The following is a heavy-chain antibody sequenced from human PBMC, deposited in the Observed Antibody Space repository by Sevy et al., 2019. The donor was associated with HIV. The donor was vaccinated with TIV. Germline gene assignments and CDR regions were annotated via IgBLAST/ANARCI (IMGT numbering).Heavy chain of an antibody. D-gene: IGHD6-13*01. CDR1: GGTFSSYA. V-gene: IGHV1-69*01. J-gene: IGHJ4*02. CDR2: IIPIFGTA. CDR3: ARGPSSWLYYFDY. Sequence: VKVSCKASGGTFSSYAISWVRQAPGQGLEWMGGIIPIFGTANYAQKFQGRATITADEATSTAYMELSSLRSEDTAVYYCARGPSSWLYYFDYWGQGTLVTVSS.